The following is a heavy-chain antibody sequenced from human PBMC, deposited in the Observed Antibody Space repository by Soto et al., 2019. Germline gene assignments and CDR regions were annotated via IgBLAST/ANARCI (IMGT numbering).Heavy chain of an antibody. CDR3: ARDVVVVPAAIFPDYYYYGMDV. CDR2: ISADNGNS. CDR1: GYTFTTYD. Sequence: ASVKVSCKASGYTFTTYDISWVRQAPGQGLEWMGWISADNGNSNYAQNLQGRVTMTTDTSTSTAYMELRSLRSDDTAVYYCARDVVVVPAAIFPDYYYYGMDVWGQGTTVTVSS. J-gene: IGHJ6*02. D-gene: IGHD2-2*01. V-gene: IGHV1-18*01.